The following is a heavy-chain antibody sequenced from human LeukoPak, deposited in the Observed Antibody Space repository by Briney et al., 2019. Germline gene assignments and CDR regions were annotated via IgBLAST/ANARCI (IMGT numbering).Heavy chain of an antibody. D-gene: IGHD1-26*01. CDR1: GDSISSGGYY. CDR2: IYSTGTT. J-gene: IGHJ5*02. V-gene: IGHV4-31*03. CDR3: ARDRPDTTSPTTVGRFDP. Sequence: PSQTLSLTCSVSGDSISSGGYYWHWIRQHPAKVLEWIGYIYSTGTTYYNPSLTSRLTMSLDTSKCQFSLKVTSVTAADTAVYFCARDRPDTTSPTTVGRFDPWGQGTLVTVSS.